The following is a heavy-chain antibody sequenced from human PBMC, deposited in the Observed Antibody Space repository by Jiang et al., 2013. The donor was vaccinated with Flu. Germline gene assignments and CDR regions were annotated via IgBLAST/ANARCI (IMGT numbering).Heavy chain of an antibody. D-gene: IGHD7-27*01. J-gene: IGHJ4*02. CDR3: ARALTWGKYGSNLYFFDS. CDR1: GFTVSRNY. CDR2: IYSDGST. V-gene: IGHV3-53*01. Sequence: GLIQPGGSLRLSCAASGFTVSRNYMSWVRQAPGKGLEWVSLIYSDGSTFYGDSVEGRFTISRDNSKNTLFLQMNSLTGDDTAVYYCARALTWGKYGSNLYFFDSWGQGTLVTVSA.